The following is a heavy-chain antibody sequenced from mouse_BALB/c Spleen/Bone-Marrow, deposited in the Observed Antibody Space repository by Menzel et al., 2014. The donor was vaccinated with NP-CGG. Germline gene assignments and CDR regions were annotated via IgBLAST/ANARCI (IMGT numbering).Heavy chain of an antibody. CDR1: GYTSTSYW. CDR3: ARGGYGSYGRFAY. CDR2: IDPYDSAT. Sequence: VQLQQSGAELVRPGASVKLSCKPSGYTSTSYWMNWVKQRPEQGLEWIGRIDPYDSATHYNQKFKDKAILTVDKSSSTAYMQLSSVTSEDSAVYYCARGGYGSYGRFAYWGQGTLVTVSA. J-gene: IGHJ3*01. V-gene: IGHV1-52*01. D-gene: IGHD2-10*02.